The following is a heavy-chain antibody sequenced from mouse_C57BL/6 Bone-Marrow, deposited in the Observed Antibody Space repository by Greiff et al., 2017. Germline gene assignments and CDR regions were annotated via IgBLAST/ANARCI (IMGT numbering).Heavy chain of an antibody. CDR3: ARQLRLRKAMDY. V-gene: IGHV5-6*01. CDR2: ISSGGSYT. J-gene: IGHJ4*01. Sequence: EVKVVESGGDLVKPGGSLKLSCEASGFTFSSYGMSWVRQTPDKRLEWVANISSGGSYTNYPDSVKGRVTISIDNAKNTLYLQMSSLKSEDTAMYYCARQLRLRKAMDYWGQGTSVTVSS. D-gene: IGHD3-2*02. CDR1: GFTFSSYG.